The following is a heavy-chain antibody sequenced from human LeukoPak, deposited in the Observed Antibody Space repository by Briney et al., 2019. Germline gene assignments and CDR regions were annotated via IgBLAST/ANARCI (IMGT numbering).Heavy chain of an antibody. J-gene: IGHJ4*02. Sequence: PGGSLRLSCAASGFTFSSYAMSWVRQAPGKGLEWVSAISSGGDNTYYADSVKGRLTISRDNSRNTLYVQMTSLRAKDTAVYYCAREDATMVLSLDYWGQGALVTVSS. D-gene: IGHD5-18*01. CDR3: AREDATMVLSLDY. V-gene: IGHV3-23*01. CDR1: GFTFSSYA. CDR2: ISSGGDNT.